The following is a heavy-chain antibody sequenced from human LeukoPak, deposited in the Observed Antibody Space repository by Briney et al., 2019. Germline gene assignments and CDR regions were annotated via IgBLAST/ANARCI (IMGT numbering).Heavy chain of an antibody. V-gene: IGHV4-4*02. J-gene: IGHJ4*02. CDR3: ARQREGSGFEYFDY. Sequence: SGTLSLTCAVSGGSISSSNWWSWVRQPPGKGLEWIGEIYHSGSTNYNPSLKSRVTISVDKPKNQFSLKLSSVTAADTAVYYCARQREGSGFEYFDYWGQGTLVTVSS. D-gene: IGHD6-19*01. CDR2: IYHSGST. CDR1: GGSISSSNW.